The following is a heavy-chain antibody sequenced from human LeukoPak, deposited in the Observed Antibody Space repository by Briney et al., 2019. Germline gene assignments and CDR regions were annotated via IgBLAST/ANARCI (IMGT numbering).Heavy chain of an antibody. CDR3: ARNVLRFLEWLSDLDY. Sequence: SETLSLTCTVSGGSISSSSYYWGWIRQPPGKGLEWIGSIYYSGSTYYNPSLKSRVTISVDTSKNQFSLKLSSVTAADTAVYYCARNVLRFLEWLSDLDYWGQGTLVTVSS. CDR2: IYYSGST. CDR1: GGSISSSSYY. J-gene: IGHJ4*02. D-gene: IGHD3-3*01. V-gene: IGHV4-39*01.